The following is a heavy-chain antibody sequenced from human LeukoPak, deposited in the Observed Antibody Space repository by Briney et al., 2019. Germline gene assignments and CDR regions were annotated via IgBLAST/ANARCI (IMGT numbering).Heavy chain of an antibody. CDR3: ARSYGDYYYYYYGMDV. D-gene: IGHD4-17*01. J-gene: IGHJ6*02. CDR1: GGSISSSNW. Sequence: PAETLSLTCAVSGGSISSSNWWSWVRQPPGKGLEWIGEIYHSGSTNYNPSLKSRVTISVDKSKNQFSLKLSSVTAADTAVYYCARSYGDYYYYYYGMDVWGQGTTFTVSS. V-gene: IGHV4-4*02. CDR2: IYHSGST.